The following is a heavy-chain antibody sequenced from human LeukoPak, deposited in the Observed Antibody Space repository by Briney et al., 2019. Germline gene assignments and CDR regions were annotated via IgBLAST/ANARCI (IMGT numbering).Heavy chain of an antibody. CDR3: TKPGKDYYGSGSYYGY. D-gene: IGHD3-10*01. CDR1: GFTFSSYA. V-gene: IGHV3-23*01. CDR2: ISGSGGST. Sequence: GGSLRLSCAASGFTFSSYAMSWVRQAPGKGLEWVSAISGSGGSTYYADSVKGRFTISRDNSKNTLYLQMNSLTAEDTAVYYWTKPGKDYYGSGSYYGYWGQGTLVTVSS. J-gene: IGHJ4*02.